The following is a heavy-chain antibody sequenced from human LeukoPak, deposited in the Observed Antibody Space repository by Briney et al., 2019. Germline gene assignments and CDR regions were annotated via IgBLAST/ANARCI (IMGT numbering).Heavy chain of an antibody. Sequence: FXTXXITWVRQAPGQGXEWXGWISGYNGKTKYAQKLQDRVTMTTDTSTTTAYMELRSLRSDDTAVYYCARXXXVXXXXFDPWGXGXLVTVSS. J-gene: IGHJ2*01. V-gene: IGHV1-18*01. CDR2: ISGYNGKT. CDR3: ARXXXVXXXXFDP. CDR1: FXTXX.